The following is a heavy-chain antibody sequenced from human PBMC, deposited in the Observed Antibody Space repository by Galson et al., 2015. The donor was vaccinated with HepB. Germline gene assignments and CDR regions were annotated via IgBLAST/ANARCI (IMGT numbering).Heavy chain of an antibody. D-gene: IGHD1-7*01. V-gene: IGHV3-9*01. CDR1: GFTFDDYA. CDR2: ISRNSDSV. CDR3: AKDIRRKTGNYAASDY. J-gene: IGHJ4*02. Sequence: SLRLSCAASGFTFDDYAMHWVRQAPGKGLEWVSGISRNSDSVAYADSVKGRFTISRDNAKKSLYLRVNSLRAEDTALYYCAKDIRRKTGNYAASDYWGQGTLVTVSS.